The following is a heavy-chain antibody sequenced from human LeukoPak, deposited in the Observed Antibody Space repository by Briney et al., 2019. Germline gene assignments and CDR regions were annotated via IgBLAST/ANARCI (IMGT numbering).Heavy chain of an antibody. CDR2: IIPILGVA. CDR1: GGTFSSYA. J-gene: IGHJ5*02. D-gene: IGHD6-13*01. CDR3: ARDARMYSSSFIYNWFDP. V-gene: IGHV1-69*04. Sequence: SVKVSCKASGGTFSSYAISWVRQAPGQGLEWMGRIIPILGVANCAQKFQGRVTITADKSTSTAYMELSSLRSEDTAVYYCARDARMYSSSFIYNWFDPWGQGTLVTVSS.